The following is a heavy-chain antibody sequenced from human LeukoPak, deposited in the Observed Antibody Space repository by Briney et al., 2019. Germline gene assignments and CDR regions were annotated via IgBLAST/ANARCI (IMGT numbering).Heavy chain of an antibody. Sequence: GGSLRLSCEASGCTFSSYAMSWVRQAPGKGLDWVSGISAGGDRTYYADSVKGRFTISRDNAKNTLYLQMNSLRAEDTAVYYCAKFEYSTATQLYYFDCWGQGALVTVSS. CDR2: ISAGGDRT. J-gene: IGHJ4*02. D-gene: IGHD5-24*01. CDR1: GCTFSSYA. CDR3: AKFEYSTATQLYYFDC. V-gene: IGHV3-23*01.